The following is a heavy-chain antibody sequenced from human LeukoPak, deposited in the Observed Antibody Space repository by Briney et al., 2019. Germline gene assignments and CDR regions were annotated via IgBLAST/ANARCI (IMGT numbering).Heavy chain of an antibody. Sequence: GGSLRLSCAASGFTFSSYSMNWVRQAPGKGLEWVSSISSSSSYIYYADSVKGRFTISRDNAKNSLYLQMNSLRAEDTAVYYCAGENYYDSSGYFDYWGQGTLVTVSS. CDR1: GFTFSSYS. D-gene: IGHD3-22*01. CDR3: AGENYYDSSGYFDY. J-gene: IGHJ4*02. CDR2: ISSSSSYI. V-gene: IGHV3-21*01.